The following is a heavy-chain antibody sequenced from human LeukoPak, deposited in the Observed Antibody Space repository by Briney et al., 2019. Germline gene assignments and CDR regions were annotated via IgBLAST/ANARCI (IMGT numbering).Heavy chain of an antibody. CDR1: GYTFSSYA. D-gene: IGHD3-3*01. CDR2: IGGSGAST. Sequence: GGSLRLSCAASGYTFSSYAMSWVRQAPGKGLEWVSAIGGSGASTYYADSVKGRFTISRDNSKNTLYLQMNSLRAEDTAVYYCAKLARVVPDYWGQGTLVTVSS. V-gene: IGHV3-23*01. CDR3: AKLARVVPDY. J-gene: IGHJ4*02.